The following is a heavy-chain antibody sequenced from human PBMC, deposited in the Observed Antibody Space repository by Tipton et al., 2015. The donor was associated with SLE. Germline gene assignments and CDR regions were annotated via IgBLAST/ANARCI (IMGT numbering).Heavy chain of an antibody. CDR2: INWNGGST. Sequence: SLRLSCTASGFIFSNYRMSWVRQVPGKGLEWVSGINWNGGSTSYADSVKGRFTISRDNAKNSLYLQMNSLRAEDTALYHCAKKMTTVTTSSFDMWGQGTMVTVSS. CDR3: AKKMTTVTTSSFDM. CDR1: GFIFSNYR. D-gene: IGHD4-17*01. J-gene: IGHJ3*02. V-gene: IGHV3-20*01.